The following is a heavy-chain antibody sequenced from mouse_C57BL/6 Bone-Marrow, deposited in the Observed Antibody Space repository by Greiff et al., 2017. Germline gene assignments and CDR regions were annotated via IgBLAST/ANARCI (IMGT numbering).Heavy chain of an antibody. CDR1: GYSITSDY. Sequence: EVKLQESGPGLAKPSQTLSLTCSVTGYSITSDYWNWIRKFPGNKLEYMGYISYSGSTYSTPSLKSRISITRDTSKNQYYLQLNSVTTEDTATYYCARYTHYGSSYGYVDVWGTGTTVTVAS. J-gene: IGHJ1*03. D-gene: IGHD1-1*01. CDR3: ARYTHYGSSYGYVDV. CDR2: ISYSGST. V-gene: IGHV3-8*01.